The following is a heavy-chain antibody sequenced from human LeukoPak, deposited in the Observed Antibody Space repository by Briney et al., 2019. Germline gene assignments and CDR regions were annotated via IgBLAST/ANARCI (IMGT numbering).Heavy chain of an antibody. D-gene: IGHD6-19*01. CDR2: IHHSGST. Sequence: NPSETLSLTCGVYGESLSGYYFTWTRQPPGKGLEWIGEIHHSGSTSYKPSLESRVTISLDASKNQISLRLRSVTAADTAVYYCARGQVAGNYFDYWGQGTLVTVSS. CDR3: ARGQVAGNYFDY. J-gene: IGHJ4*02. CDR1: GESLSGYY. V-gene: IGHV4-34*01.